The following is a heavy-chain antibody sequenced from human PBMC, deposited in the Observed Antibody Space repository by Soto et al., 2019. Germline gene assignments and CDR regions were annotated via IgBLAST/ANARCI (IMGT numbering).Heavy chain of an antibody. Sequence: GKGMEWVSAISGSGGSTYYADSVKGRFTISRDNSKNTLYLQMNSLRAEDTAVYYCAKALYYYDSSGFDYWGQGTLVTVSS. CDR3: AKALYYYDSSGFDY. D-gene: IGHD3-22*01. J-gene: IGHJ4*02. CDR2: ISGSGGST. V-gene: IGHV3-23*01.